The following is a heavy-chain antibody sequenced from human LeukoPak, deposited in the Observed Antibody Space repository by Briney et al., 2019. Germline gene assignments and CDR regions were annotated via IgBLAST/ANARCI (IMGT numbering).Heavy chain of an antibody. V-gene: IGHV4-30-4*01. CDR1: GGSISSGDCY. J-gene: IGHJ5*02. Sequence: PSQALSLTCTVSGGSISSGDCYWSWIRQPPGKGLEWIGFILYSGGTYYNPSLKSRLTISVDTSKNQFSLNISSVTAADTAVYYCARLYCSGGSCYPGAKGSYWFDPWGLGTLVTVSS. CDR3: ARLYCSGGSCYPGAKGSYWFDP. CDR2: ILYSGGT. D-gene: IGHD2-15*01.